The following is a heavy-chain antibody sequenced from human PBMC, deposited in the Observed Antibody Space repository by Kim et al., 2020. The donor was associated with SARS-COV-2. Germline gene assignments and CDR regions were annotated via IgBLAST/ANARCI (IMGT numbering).Heavy chain of an antibody. CDR2: IYYSGST. D-gene: IGHD6-13*01. J-gene: IGHJ6*02. Sequence: SETLSLTCTVSGGSISSYYWSWIRQPPGKGLEWIGYIYYSGSTNYNPSLKSRVTISVDTSKNQFSLKLSSVTAADTAVYYCARGVSLAAAGLYYYYGMDVWGQGTTVTVSS. V-gene: IGHV4-59*01. CDR3: ARGVSLAAAGLYYYYGMDV. CDR1: GGSISSYY.